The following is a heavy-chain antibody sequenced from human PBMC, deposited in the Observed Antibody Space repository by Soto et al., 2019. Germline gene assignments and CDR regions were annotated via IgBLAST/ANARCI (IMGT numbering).Heavy chain of an antibody. J-gene: IGHJ4*02. D-gene: IGHD4-17*01. CDR3: AKDRSMTTVTTLFDY. V-gene: IGHV3-9*01. Sequence: DVQLVESGGGLVQPGRSLRLSCAASGFTFDDYAMHWVRQAPGKGLEWVSGISWNSGSIGYADSVKGRFTISRDNAKNSLYLQMNSLRAEDTALYYCAKDRSMTTVTTLFDYWGQGTLVTVSS. CDR2: ISWNSGSI. CDR1: GFTFDDYA.